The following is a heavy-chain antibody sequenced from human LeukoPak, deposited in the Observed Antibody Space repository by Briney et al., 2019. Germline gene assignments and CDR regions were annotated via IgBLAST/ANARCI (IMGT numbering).Heavy chain of an antibody. J-gene: IGHJ6*03. D-gene: IGHD6-19*01. V-gene: IGHV3-21*01. CDR2: ISSSSSYI. CDR3: ARDPLEVAVAPHAYYYYYMDV. CDR1: GFTVSSNY. Sequence: GGSLRLSCAASGFTVSSNYMSWVRQAPGKGLEWVSSISSSSSYIYYADSVKGRFTISRDNAKNSLYLQMNSLRAEDTAVYYCARDPLEVAVAPHAYYYYYMDVWGKGTTVTVSS.